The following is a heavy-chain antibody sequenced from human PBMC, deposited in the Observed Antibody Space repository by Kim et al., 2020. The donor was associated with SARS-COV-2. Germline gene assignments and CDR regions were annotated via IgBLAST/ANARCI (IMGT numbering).Heavy chain of an antibody. V-gene: IGHV3-30*02. CDR3: AIAARFDY. D-gene: IGHD6-6*01. J-gene: IGHJ4*02. CDR2: GSNK. Sequence: GSNKYYADSVKGRFTISRDNSKNTLYLQMNSLRAEDTAVYYCAIAARFDYWGQGTLVTVSS.